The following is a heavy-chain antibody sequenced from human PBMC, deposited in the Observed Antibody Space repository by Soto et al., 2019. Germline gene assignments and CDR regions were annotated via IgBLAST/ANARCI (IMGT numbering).Heavy chain of an antibody. V-gene: IGHV3-49*04. CDR1: GFSLGDYT. CDR3: ARSFAGCSSHACQYFDY. J-gene: IGHJ4*02. D-gene: IGHD2-2*01. Sequence: SLRLPCTGSGFSLGDYTVNWVRQAPGKGLEWVGFIRSEAYGGTPEYAASAKGIFAISRDDSKSLVYLQMNSLKTEDTAVYYCARSFAGCSSHACQYFDYWGPVALVTVSS. CDR2: IRSEAYGGTP.